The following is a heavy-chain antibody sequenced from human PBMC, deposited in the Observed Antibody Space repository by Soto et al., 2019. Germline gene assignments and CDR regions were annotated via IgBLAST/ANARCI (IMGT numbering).Heavy chain of an antibody. D-gene: IGHD6-6*01. CDR1: GFTFSSYS. CDR3: ARDPGIAARHEQNWFDP. Sequence: GGSLRLSCAASGFTFSSYSMNWVRQAPGKGLEWVSSISSSSYIYYADSVKGRFTISRDNAKNSLYLQMNSLRAEDTAVYYCARDPGIAARHEQNWFDPWGQGXLVTVSS. V-gene: IGHV3-21*01. J-gene: IGHJ5*02. CDR2: ISSSSYI.